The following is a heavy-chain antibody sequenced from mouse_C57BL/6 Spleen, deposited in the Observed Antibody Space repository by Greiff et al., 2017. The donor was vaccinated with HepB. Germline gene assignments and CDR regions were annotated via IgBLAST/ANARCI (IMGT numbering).Heavy chain of an antibody. V-gene: IGHV1-64*01. D-gene: IGHD2-5*01. J-gene: IGHJ4*01. CDR1: GYTFTSYW. CDR2: IHPNSGST. Sequence: QVQLQQPGAELVKPGASVKLSCKASGYTFTSYWMHWVKQRPGQGLEWIGMIHPNSGSTNYNEKFKSKATLTVDKSSSTAYMQLSSLTSEDSAVYYCARPSYYSNYVFYAMDYWGQGTSVTVSS. CDR3: ARPSYYSNYVFYAMDY.